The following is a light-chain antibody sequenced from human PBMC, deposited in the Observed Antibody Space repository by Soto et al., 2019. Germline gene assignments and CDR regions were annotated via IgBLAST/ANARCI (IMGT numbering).Light chain of an antibody. J-gene: IGLJ1*01. CDR1: SSDVGGYNY. CDR2: EVS. Sequence: QSALTQPRSVSGSPGQSVTISCTGTSSDVGGYNYVSWYQQHPGKAPKLMIYEVSKRPSGVPDRFSGSKSGNTASLTISGLQAEDEADYYCCSYAGSYTYAFGTGTKVTVL. V-gene: IGLV2-11*01. CDR3: CSYAGSYTYA.